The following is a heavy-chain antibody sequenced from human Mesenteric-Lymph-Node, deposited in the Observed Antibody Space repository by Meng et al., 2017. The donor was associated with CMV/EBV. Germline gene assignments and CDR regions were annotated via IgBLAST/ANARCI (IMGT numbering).Heavy chain of an antibody. V-gene: IGHV3-53*01. CDR3: ARDRFWHGYHDY. D-gene: IGHD3-3*01. CDR2: IYSGGST. J-gene: IGHJ4*02. Sequence: GESLKISCAASGFTVSSNYMSWVRQAPGKGLEWVSVIYSGGSTYYADTVKGRFTISRDNSKNTLYLQMNSLRAEDTAVYYCARDRFWHGYHDYWGQGKLVTVSS. CDR1: GFTVSSNY.